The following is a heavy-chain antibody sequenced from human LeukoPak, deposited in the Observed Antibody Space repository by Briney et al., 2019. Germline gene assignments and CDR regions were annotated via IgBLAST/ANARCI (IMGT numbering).Heavy chain of an antibody. V-gene: IGHV3-23*01. D-gene: IGHD3-16*01. CDR2: INDRSNFK. J-gene: IGHJ4*02. CDR1: GFSFSDYA. CDR3: AKDHFTGGDYGDYFDL. Sequence: GGSLRLSCVASGFSFSDYAMSWVRQSPGQGLQWVSVINDRSNFKVYADSVRGRFIISRDNSQNALYLEMNSLRADDTAIYYCAKDHFTGGDYGDYFDLWGQGVLVTVSS.